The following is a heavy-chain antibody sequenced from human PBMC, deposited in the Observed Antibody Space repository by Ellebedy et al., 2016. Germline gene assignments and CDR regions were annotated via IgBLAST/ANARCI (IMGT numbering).Heavy chain of an antibody. Sequence: GESLKISCAASGFTFSTFDMNWVRQAPEKGLEWVSYIRRSGDSVYYADSVKGRFTVSRDNAKNSLYLQMNNLRDEDTAVYYCALRFDYWGQGALVTVSS. J-gene: IGHJ4*02. CDR1: GFTFSTFD. CDR2: IRRSGDSV. V-gene: IGHV3-48*02. CDR3: ALRFDY.